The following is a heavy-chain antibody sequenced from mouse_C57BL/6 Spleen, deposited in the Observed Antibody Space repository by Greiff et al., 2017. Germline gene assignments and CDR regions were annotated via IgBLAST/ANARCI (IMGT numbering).Heavy chain of an antibody. D-gene: IGHD1-2*01. CDR1: GYTFTSYW. J-gene: IGHJ2*01. V-gene: IGHV1-64*01. CDR3: ARSLLRENYFDY. CDR2: IHPNSGST. Sequence: VKLMESGAELVKPGASVKLSCKASGYTFTSYWMHWVKQRPGQGLEWIGMIHPNSGSTNYNEKFKSKATLTVDKSSSTAYMQLSSLTSEDSAVXYGARSLLRENYFDYWGQGTTLTVSS.